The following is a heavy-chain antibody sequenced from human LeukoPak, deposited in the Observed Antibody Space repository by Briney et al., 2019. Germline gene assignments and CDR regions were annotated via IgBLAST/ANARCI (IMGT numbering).Heavy chain of an antibody. CDR1: GFTFSSYG. D-gene: IGHD3-10*01. V-gene: IGHV3-30*02. CDR3: AKDDGPITMVRGSHMDV. Sequence: PGGSLRLSCAATGFTFSSYGMHWVRQAPGKGLEGVAFIRYDGSNKYYADSVKGRFTISRDNSKNTLYLQMNSLRAEDTAVYYCAKDDGPITMVRGSHMDVWGKGTTVTISS. CDR2: IRYDGSNK. J-gene: IGHJ6*03.